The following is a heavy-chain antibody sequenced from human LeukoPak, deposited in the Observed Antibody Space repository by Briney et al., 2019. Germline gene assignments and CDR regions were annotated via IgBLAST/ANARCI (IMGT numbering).Heavy chain of an antibody. D-gene: IGHD3-22*01. CDR1: GASFNSDDQY. J-gene: IGHJ4*02. CDR2: IHPSGML. Sequence: SQTLSLTCTVSGASFNSDDQYWNWIRQSPGKGLEWIGSIHPSGMLYNNPSLESRVTMSRDTSKNQFSLNLNSVTAADTAVYFCSRGLDSRKLGYWGQGALVTVSS. V-gene: IGHV4-31*03. CDR3: SRGLDSRKLGY.